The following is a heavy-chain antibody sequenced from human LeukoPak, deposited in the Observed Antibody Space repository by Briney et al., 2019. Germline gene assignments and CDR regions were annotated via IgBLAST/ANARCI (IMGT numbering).Heavy chain of an antibody. Sequence: PGGSLRLSCAASGFTFSSYSMNWVRQAPGKGLEWVSSISSSSSYIYYADSVKGRFTISRDNAKNSLYLQMNSLRVEDTAVYYCARASYSGSPDDAFDIWGQGTMVTVSS. D-gene: IGHD1-26*01. CDR2: ISSSSSYI. CDR1: GFTFSSYS. V-gene: IGHV3-21*01. J-gene: IGHJ3*02. CDR3: ARASYSGSPDDAFDI.